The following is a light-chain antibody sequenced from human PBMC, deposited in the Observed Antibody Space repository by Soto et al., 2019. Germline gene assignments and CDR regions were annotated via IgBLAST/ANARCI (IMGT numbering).Light chain of an antibody. CDR1: QSVSSY. Sequence: EIVLTQSPGTLSLSPVERATLSCMASQSVSSYLAWYQQKPGQAPRLLIYDASSRATGIPDRFSGGGSGTDFTLTISRLEPEDFAVYYCQQFSSYPLTFGGGTKVDIK. CDR3: QQFSSYPLT. CDR2: DAS. V-gene: IGKV3-20*01. J-gene: IGKJ4*01.